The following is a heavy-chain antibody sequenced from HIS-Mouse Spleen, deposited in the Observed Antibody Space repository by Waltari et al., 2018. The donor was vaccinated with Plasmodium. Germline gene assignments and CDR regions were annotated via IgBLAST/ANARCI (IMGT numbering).Heavy chain of an antibody. CDR1: GFPFSSYW. Sequence: EVTLVEFGGGLVQAGGARRLLCAASGFPFSSYWVSWVRRDPGKGLEWIANIKQDGSEKYYVDSVKGRFTISRDNAKNSLYLQMNRLRAEDTAVYYCASSWYWYFDLWGRGTLVTVSS. CDR2: IKQDGSEK. V-gene: IGHV3-7*01. J-gene: IGHJ2*01. D-gene: IGHD6-13*01. CDR3: ASSWYWYFDL.